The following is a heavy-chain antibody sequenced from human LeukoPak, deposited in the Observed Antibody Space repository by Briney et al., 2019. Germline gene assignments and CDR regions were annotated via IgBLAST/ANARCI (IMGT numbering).Heavy chain of an antibody. V-gene: IGHV3-23*01. D-gene: IGHD2-2*02. J-gene: IGHJ4*02. CDR2: ISGSGGST. Sequence: GGSLRLSCAASGFTFNSYAMSWVRQAPGKGLEWVSAISGSGGSTYYADSVKGRFTISRDNSKNTLYLQMNSLRAEDTAVYYCAKVLRGRVVVPAAIPAFDYWGQGTLVTVSS. CDR3: AKVLRGRVVVPAAIPAFDY. CDR1: GFTFNSYA.